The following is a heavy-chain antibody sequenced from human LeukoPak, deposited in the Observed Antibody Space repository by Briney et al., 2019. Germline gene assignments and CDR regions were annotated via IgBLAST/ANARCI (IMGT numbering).Heavy chain of an antibody. CDR2: IIPIFGTA. V-gene: IGHV1-69*05. D-gene: IGHD5-18*01. J-gene: IGHJ5*02. CDR3: ARGEVGYPTMNWFDP. Sequence: SVKVSCKASGGTFSSYAISWVRQAPGQGLEWMGGIIPIFGTANYAQKFQGRVTITTDESTSTAYMELSSLRSEDTAVYYCARGEVGYPTMNWFDPWGQGTLVTVSS. CDR1: GGTFSSYA.